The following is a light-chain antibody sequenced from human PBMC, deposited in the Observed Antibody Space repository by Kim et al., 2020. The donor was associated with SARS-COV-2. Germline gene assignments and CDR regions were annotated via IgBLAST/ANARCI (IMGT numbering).Light chain of an antibody. J-gene: IGKJ4*01. Sequence: DIVMTQSPDSLGVSLGERATINCKSSQSVLYSSNNKNYLAWYQQKSGQPPKLLIYWASTRESGVPDRFSGSGYGTDFTLTISSLQAEDVAVYYCQQYYSTPLTFGGGTKVDIK. CDR3: QQYYSTPLT. V-gene: IGKV4-1*01. CDR2: WAS. CDR1: QSVLYSSNNKNY.